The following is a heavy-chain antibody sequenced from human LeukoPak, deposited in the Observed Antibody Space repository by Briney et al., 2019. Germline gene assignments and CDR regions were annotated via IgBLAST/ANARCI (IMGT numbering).Heavy chain of an antibody. Sequence: GGSLRLSCAASGFTFSNYAMSWVRQVPGKGLEWVSAISGSGGNTYYADSVRGRFTISRDNSENTLYLQMNSLRAEDTAVYYCARGSYYYGSGSYRGYYYGMDVWGQGTTVTVSS. D-gene: IGHD3-10*01. J-gene: IGHJ6*02. V-gene: IGHV3-23*01. CDR2: ISGSGGNT. CDR1: GFTFSNYA. CDR3: ARGSYYYGSGSYRGYYYGMDV.